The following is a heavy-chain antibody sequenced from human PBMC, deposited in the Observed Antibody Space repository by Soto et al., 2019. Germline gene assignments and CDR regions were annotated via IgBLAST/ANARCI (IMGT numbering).Heavy chain of an antibody. D-gene: IGHD3-9*01. V-gene: IGHV3-7*02. J-gene: IGHJ4*02. CDR2: IKQDGSEK. Sequence: GGSLRLSCAASGFTFSSYWMSWVRQAPGKGLEWVANIKQDGSEKYYVDSVKGRFTISRDNAKNSLYLQMNSLRAEDTAVHYCARANFDWLLRAYYFDYWGQGTLVTVSS. CDR3: ARANFDWLLRAYYFDY. CDR1: GFTFSSYW.